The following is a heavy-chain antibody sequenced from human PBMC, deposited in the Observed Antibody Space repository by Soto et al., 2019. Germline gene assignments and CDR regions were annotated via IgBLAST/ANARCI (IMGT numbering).Heavy chain of an antibody. CDR3: ARGYGDTAMAPYYYYYYGIDV. CDR2: IYYSGST. J-gene: IGHJ6*02. D-gene: IGHD5-18*01. CDR1: GGSISSGDYY. V-gene: IGHV4-30-4*01. Sequence: QVQLQESGPGLVKPSQTLSLTCTVSGGSISSGDYYWSWIRQPPGKGLECVGYIYYSGSTYYNPSIKSRVTISVDTSKNQFSLKLSSVTAADTAVYYCARGYGDTAMAPYYYYYYGIDVWGQGTTVTVSS.